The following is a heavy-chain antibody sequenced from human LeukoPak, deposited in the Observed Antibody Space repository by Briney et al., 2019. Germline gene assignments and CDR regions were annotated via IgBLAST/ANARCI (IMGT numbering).Heavy chain of an antibody. CDR1: GFTLSSYA. CDR2: ISDNA. D-gene: IGHD3-22*01. V-gene: IGHV3-23*01. Sequence: PGGSLRLSCAASGFTLSSYAMSWVRRTPGKGLEWVSTISDNAYYADSVKGRFTISRDNSKNTLHLQMNSLRAGDTALYYCVKAIRPFSSGNYYSCLDYWGQGSLVTVSS. J-gene: IGHJ4*02. CDR3: VKAIRPFSSGNYYSCLDY.